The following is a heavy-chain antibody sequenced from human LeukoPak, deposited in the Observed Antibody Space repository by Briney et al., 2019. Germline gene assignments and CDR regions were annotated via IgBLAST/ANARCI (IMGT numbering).Heavy chain of an antibody. Sequence: GGPLRLSCAASGFTFSSYWMSWVRQAPGKGLEWVANIKQDGSEKYYVDSVKGRFTISRDNAKNSLYLQMNSLRAEDTAVYYCARAGATSYVWGSYRYNYWGQGTLVTVSS. CDR3: ARAGATSYVWGSYRYNY. CDR1: GFTFSSYW. D-gene: IGHD3-16*02. V-gene: IGHV3-7*01. CDR2: IKQDGSEK. J-gene: IGHJ4*02.